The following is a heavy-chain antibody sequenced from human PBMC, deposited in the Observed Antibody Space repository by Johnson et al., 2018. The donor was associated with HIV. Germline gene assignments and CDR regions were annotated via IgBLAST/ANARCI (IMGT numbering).Heavy chain of an antibody. CDR2: ISYDGSNI. V-gene: IGHV3-30*03. CDR1: GFTFSGYG. D-gene: IGHD6-13*01. J-gene: IGHJ3*02. CDR3: ARDARYSRSWPDAFDI. Sequence: QVQLVESGGGEVQPGRSLRLSCAASGFTFSGYGMHWVRQAPGKGLEWVAVISYDGSNIYYADSVKGRFTISRDNSKNTLYLQMNSLRPEDTAVYYCARDARYSRSWPDAFDIWGQGTMVTVSS.